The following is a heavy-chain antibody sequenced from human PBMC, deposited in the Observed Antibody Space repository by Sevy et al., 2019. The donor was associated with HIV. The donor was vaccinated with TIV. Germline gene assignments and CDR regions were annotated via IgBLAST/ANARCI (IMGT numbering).Heavy chain of an antibody. CDR2: IRSKAYGGKT. D-gene: IGHD3-3*01. Sequence: GGSLRLSCTASGFTFGDYAMSWFRQAPGKGLEWVGFIRSKAYGGKTEYAASGKGRLTTSRDDYKSIAYMQMNSLKTEDTAVYYCTSAAYDDFWRGYYVGYYYGMDVWGQGTTVTVSS. CDR3: TSAAYDDFWRGYYVGYYYGMDV. V-gene: IGHV3-49*03. CDR1: GFTFGDYA. J-gene: IGHJ6*02.